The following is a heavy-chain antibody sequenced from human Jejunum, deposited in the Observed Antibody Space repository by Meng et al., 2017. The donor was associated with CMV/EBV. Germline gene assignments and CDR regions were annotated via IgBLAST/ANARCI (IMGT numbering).Heavy chain of an antibody. CDR2: ISVYNGNS. J-gene: IGHJ3*01. V-gene: IGHV1-18*01. D-gene: IGHD7-27*01. CDR3: AISPWGLPIDV. Sequence: SCKASGYTFNTYGVAWVRQAPGQGLEWMGWISVYNGNSNYAQKFQGRVTMNTDTSTSTAYMELRNLRDDDTAVYYCAISPWGLPIDVWGQGTVVTVSS. CDR1: GYTFNTYG.